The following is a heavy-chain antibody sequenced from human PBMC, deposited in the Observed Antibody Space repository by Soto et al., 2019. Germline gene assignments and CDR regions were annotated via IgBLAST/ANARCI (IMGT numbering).Heavy chain of an antibody. CDR1: GGTFSSYA. CDR3: ASCSTLISGWYDGVYYYGMDV. Sequence: ASVKLSCKASGGTFSSYAISWVRQAPGQGHEWMGGVIPIFGTANYAQKFQGRVTITADESTSTAYMELSSLRSEDTAVYYCASCSTLISGWYDGVYYYGMDVRAQRTTVTVSS. V-gene: IGHV1-69*13. CDR2: VIPIFGTA. J-gene: IGHJ6*02. D-gene: IGHD6-19*01.